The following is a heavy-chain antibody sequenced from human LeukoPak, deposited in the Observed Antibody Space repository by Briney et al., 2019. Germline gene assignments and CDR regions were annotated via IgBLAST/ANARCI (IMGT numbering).Heavy chain of an antibody. J-gene: IGHJ4*02. Sequence: PGGSLRLSCAASGFTLNNYAMSWVRQVPGKGLEWVSAIGDYGGHIYYADSVKGRFTISRDNSKNTVHLQVNRLRADDTAIYYCVKEPAITGIADSRGLGTLVTVSS. CDR2: IGDYGGHI. CDR3: VKEPAITGIADS. D-gene: IGHD1-20*01. V-gene: IGHV3-23*01. CDR1: GFTLNNYA.